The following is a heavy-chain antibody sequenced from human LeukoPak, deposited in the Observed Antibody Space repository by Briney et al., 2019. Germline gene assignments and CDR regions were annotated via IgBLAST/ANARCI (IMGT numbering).Heavy chain of an antibody. CDR2: INPNSGGT. D-gene: IGHD6-13*01. CDR3: ARDRQPLAAAGIEYYFDY. CDR1: GYTFTGYY. J-gene: IGHJ4*02. Sequence: GASVKVSCKASGYTFTGYYMHWVRQAPGQGLGWMGWINPNSGGTNYAQKFQGRVTMTRDTSISTAYMELSRLRSDDTAVYYCARDRQPLAAAGIEYYFDYWGQGTLVTVSS. V-gene: IGHV1-2*02.